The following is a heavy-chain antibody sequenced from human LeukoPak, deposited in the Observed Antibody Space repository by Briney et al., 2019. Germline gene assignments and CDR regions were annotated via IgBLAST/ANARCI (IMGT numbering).Heavy chain of an antibody. Sequence: PSETLSLTCAVYGGSFSGYYWSWIRQPPGKGLEWIGEINHSGSTNYTPSLKSRVTISVDTSKNQFSLKLSSVTAADTAVYYCARSHGFIAAAGTWYFDYWGQGTLVTVSS. D-gene: IGHD6-13*01. J-gene: IGHJ4*02. CDR3: ARSHGFIAAAGTWYFDY. CDR1: GGSFSGYY. CDR2: INHSGST. V-gene: IGHV4-34*01.